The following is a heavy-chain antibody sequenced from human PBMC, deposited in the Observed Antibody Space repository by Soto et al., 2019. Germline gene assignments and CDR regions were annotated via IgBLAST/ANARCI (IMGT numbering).Heavy chain of an antibody. CDR1: GFIFTNYG. CDR2: FWADGRTI. V-gene: IGHV3-33*01. J-gene: IGHJ5*02. D-gene: IGHD2-2*01. CDR3: ARDVDTSTHYSQFNP. Sequence: QVRLVESGGGVVQPGTSLTVSCVGSGFIFTNYGIHWVRQAPGKGLEWVAFFWADGRTIYYGDSVKGRFTISRDNSRSTVYLQMNSLRAVDTAVYYCARDVDTSTHYSQFNPWGQGTLVTVSS.